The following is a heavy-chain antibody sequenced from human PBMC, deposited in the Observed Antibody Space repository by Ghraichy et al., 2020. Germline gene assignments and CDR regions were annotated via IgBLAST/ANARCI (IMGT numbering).Heavy chain of an antibody. CDR1: GGSISTSNYY. D-gene: IGHD3-22*01. V-gene: IGHV4-39*01. CDR3: VSPPAYDSSGYYYFDY. Sequence: SENLSLTCTVSGGSISTSNYYWGWIRQPPGKGLEWFGSIYYNGRTFYNPSLKSRVTISVDTSKNQFSLKLSSVTAADTAIYYCVSPPAYDSSGYYYFDYWGQGSLVTVSS. J-gene: IGHJ4*02. CDR2: IYYNGRT.